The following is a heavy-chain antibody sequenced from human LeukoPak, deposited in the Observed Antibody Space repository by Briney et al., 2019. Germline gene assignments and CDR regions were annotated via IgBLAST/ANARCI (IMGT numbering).Heavy chain of an antibody. CDR1: GYTFTGYY. Sequence: ASVKVSCKASGYTFTGYYMHWVRQAPGQGLEWMGWINPNSGGTNYAQKFQGWVTMTRDTSISTAYMELSRLRSDDTAVYYCARELAVAGLPGFDPWGQGTLVSVSS. V-gene: IGHV1-2*04. D-gene: IGHD6-19*01. J-gene: IGHJ5*02. CDR3: ARELAVAGLPGFDP. CDR2: INPNSGGT.